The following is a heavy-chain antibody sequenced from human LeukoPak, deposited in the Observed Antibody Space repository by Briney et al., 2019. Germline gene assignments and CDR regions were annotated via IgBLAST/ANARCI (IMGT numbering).Heavy chain of an antibody. V-gene: IGHV1-58*01. CDR3: AADDDSSGYYS. CDR1: GFTFTSSA. D-gene: IGHD3-22*01. J-gene: IGHJ4*02. Sequence: ASVKVSCEASGFTFTSSAVQWVRQARGQRLEWIGWIVVGSGNTNYAQKFQERVTITRDMSTSTAYMELSSLRSEDTAVYYCAADDDSSGYYSWGQGTLVTVSS. CDR2: IVVGSGNT.